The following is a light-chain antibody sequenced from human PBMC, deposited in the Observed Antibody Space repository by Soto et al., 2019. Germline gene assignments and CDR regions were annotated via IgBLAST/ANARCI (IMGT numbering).Light chain of an antibody. Sequence: QTVVTQEPPFSVSPGGTVTLTCGLSSCSVSTDYYPSWYQQTPGQAPRTLIYNTNTRSSGVPDRFSGSILGNKAALTITGAQADDESDYYCMLYMGSAFWVFGGGTKLTVL. CDR1: SCSVSTDYY. J-gene: IGLJ3*02. CDR2: NTN. V-gene: IGLV8-61*01. CDR3: MLYMGSAFWV.